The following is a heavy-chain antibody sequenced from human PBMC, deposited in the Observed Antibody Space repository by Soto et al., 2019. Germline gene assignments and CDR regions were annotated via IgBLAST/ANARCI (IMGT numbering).Heavy chain of an antibody. CDR2: IRKDGGSM. V-gene: IGHV3-23*04. CDR1: GFTFSSSP. J-gene: IGHJ4*02. CDR3: VRDRYTMIDFWSASSRD. D-gene: IGHD3-3*01. Sequence: EVQLVQSGGGFVQPGGSLRLSCAASGFTFSSSPMSWVRQVPGKGLEGISAIRKDGGSMYYRDSVKGRFTISRDNSKNPSSLQMKNLRAEETAIYYCVRDRYTMIDFWSASSRDWGQGDLLILSS.